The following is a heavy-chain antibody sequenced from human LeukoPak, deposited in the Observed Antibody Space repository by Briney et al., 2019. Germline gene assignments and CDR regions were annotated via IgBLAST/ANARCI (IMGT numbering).Heavy chain of an antibody. Sequence: GGSLRLSCAASGFTFHNNGMSWVRQAPGKGLEWVSAISGSSRSTYHAESVKGRFTISRDNSKNTLYLQMNSLRAEDTAVYYCAKDRISLVAMIVVVKRRGLDAFDIWGQGTMVTVSS. CDR1: GFTFHNNG. J-gene: IGHJ3*02. V-gene: IGHV3-23*01. D-gene: IGHD3-22*01. CDR2: ISGSSRST. CDR3: AKDRISLVAMIVVVKRRGLDAFDI.